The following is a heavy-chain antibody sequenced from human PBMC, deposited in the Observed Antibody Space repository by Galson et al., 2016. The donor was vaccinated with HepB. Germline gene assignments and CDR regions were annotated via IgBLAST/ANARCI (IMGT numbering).Heavy chain of an antibody. J-gene: IGHJ4*02. Sequence: SLRLSCAASGFAFRTYSMNWVRQTPGKGLEWVGRTKRKTDGGTTDYAAPVKGRFIISRDDSKNTLYLQMNSLKTEDTAVYYCTTDGLLRYFDWLSSASDYWGQGTLVTVSS. D-gene: IGHD3-9*01. CDR1: GFAFRTYS. CDR3: TTDGLLRYFDWLSSASDY. V-gene: IGHV3-15*07. CDR2: TKRKTDGGTT.